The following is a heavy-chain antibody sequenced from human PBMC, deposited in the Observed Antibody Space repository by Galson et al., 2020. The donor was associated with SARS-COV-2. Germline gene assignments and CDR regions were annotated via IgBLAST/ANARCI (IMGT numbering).Heavy chain of an antibody. J-gene: IGHJ5*01. Sequence: KMSGPTLVKPTQTLTLTCTFSGFSLSTSGVGVGWIRQPPGKALEWLALIYWDDDKRYSPSLKSRLTITKDTSKNQVVLTMTNMDPVDTATYDCSHRRPTPYCDSLTGYSSRNWFDPWGQGTLVTVSS. D-gene: IGHD3-9*01. CDR3: SHRRPTPYCDSLTGYSSRNWFDP. CDR2: IYWDDDK. CDR1: GFSLSTSGVG. V-gene: IGHV2-5*02.